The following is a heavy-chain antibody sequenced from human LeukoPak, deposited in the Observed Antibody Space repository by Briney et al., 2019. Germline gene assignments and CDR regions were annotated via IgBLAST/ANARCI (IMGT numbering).Heavy chain of an antibody. Sequence: GASVKVSCKASGYTFTSYGISWVRQAPGQGLEWMGWINPNSGGTNYAQKFQGRVTMTRDTSISTAYMELSRLRSDDTAVYYCARDPVNWNYVTTHLDYWGQGTLVTVSS. D-gene: IGHD1-7*01. J-gene: IGHJ4*02. CDR3: ARDPVNWNYVTTHLDY. CDR1: GYTFTSYG. V-gene: IGHV1-2*02. CDR2: INPNSGGT.